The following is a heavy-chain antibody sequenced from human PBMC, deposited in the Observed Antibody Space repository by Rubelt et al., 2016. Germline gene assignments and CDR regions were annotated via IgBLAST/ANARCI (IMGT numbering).Heavy chain of an antibody. CDR3: ARRDGYNWDDAFDI. CDR1: GYTFTSYG. V-gene: IGHV1-18*01. Sequence: QVQLVQSGAEVKKPGASVKVSCKASGYTFTSYGISWVRQAPGQGLEGVGWISAYNGNTNYAQKLKGRGTMTTDTSTRTAYMELRSLRSDETAVYYCARRDGYNWDDAFDIWGQGTMVTVSS. CDR2: ISAYNGNT. J-gene: IGHJ3*02. D-gene: IGHD5-24*01.